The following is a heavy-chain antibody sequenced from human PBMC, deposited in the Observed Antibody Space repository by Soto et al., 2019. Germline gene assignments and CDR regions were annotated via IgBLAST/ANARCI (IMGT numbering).Heavy chain of an antibody. J-gene: IGHJ2*01. CDR1: GFTLRNHG. Sequence: QVQLVESGGGVVQPGRSLRLSCAVSGFTLRNHGMHWVRQSPGKGLEWVAVVSFDGRDEYYANSVKGRFTVSRDNSRNTVYLQMNSLKDEDTAVYYCAKLCRSLGFGSMRYFDSSDSDWYLDLWGRGTLATVSS. D-gene: IGHD3-22*01. CDR3: AKLCRSLGFGSMRYFDSSDSDWYLDL. CDR2: VSFDGRDE. V-gene: IGHV3-30*18.